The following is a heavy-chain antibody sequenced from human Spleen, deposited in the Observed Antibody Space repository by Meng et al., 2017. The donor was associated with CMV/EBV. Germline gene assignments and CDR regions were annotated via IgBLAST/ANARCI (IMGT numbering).Heavy chain of an antibody. CDR2: IYSGGSST. Sequence: GESLKISCAASGFIFSSYSMNWVRQAPGKGLEWVSVIYSGGSSTYYADSVKGRFTISRDNSKNTLYLQMNSLRAEDTAVYYCARGYGDDGLNYYYYGMDVWGQGTTVTVSS. D-gene: IGHD4-17*01. CDR1: GFIFSSYS. CDR3: ARGYGDDGLNYYYYGMDV. V-gene: IGHV3-23*03. J-gene: IGHJ6*02.